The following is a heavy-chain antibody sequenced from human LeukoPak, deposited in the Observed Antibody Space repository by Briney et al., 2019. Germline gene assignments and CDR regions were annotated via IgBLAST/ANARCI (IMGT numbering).Heavy chain of an antibody. CDR3: ARVGRIVGATDWYFDL. J-gene: IGHJ2*01. CDR2: INHSGST. D-gene: IGHD1-26*01. Sequence: SETLSLTCAVYGGSFSGYYWSWIRQPPGKGLEWIGEINHSGSTNYNPSLKGRVTVSVDTSKNQFSLKLSSVTAADTALYYCARVGRIVGATDWYFDLWGRGTLVTVSS. V-gene: IGHV4-34*01. CDR1: GGSFSGYY.